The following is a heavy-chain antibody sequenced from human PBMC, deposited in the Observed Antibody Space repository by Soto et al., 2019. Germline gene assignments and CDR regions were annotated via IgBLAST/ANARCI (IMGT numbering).Heavy chain of an antibody. CDR1: GFTFTTFS. CDR2: INTGATT. Sequence: GGSLRLSCTTSGFTFTTFSMTWVRQAPGKGLEWVSTINTGATTYYADSAKGRFTVSRDSSKKMLYLHMNSLRAEDTAVYYCAKGNGASYYENWAQGTLVTVSS. J-gene: IGHJ4*02. D-gene: IGHD2-8*01. V-gene: IGHV3-23*01. CDR3: AKGNGASYYEN.